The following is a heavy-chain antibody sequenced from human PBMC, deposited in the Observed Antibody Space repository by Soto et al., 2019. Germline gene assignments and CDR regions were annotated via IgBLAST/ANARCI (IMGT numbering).Heavy chain of an antibody. CDR3: ARHAETTMVRGVIITAYYFDY. Sequence: SETLCLTCTVSGGSISSGDYYWSWIRQYPGKGLEWIGSIYYSGSTYYNPSLKSRVTISVDTSKNQFSLRLSSVTAADTAVYYCARHAETTMVRGVIITAYYFDYWGQGTLVTVSS. CDR2: IYYSGST. CDR1: GGSISSGDYY. D-gene: IGHD3-10*01. V-gene: IGHV4-39*01. J-gene: IGHJ4*02.